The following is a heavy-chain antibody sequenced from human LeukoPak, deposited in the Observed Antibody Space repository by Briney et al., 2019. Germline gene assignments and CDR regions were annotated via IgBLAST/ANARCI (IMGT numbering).Heavy chain of an antibody. V-gene: IGHV4-39*01. CDR2: IYYSGST. Sequence: SETLSLTCTVSGGSISSSSYYWGWLRQPPGKGLEWIGSIYYSGSTYYNPSLKSRVTISVDTSKNQFSLKLSSVTAADTAVYYCARHLIGTSGYSGYRYFDYWGQGTLVTVSS. CDR1: GGSISSSSYY. D-gene: IGHD5-12*01. J-gene: IGHJ4*02. CDR3: ARHLIGTSGYSGYRYFDY.